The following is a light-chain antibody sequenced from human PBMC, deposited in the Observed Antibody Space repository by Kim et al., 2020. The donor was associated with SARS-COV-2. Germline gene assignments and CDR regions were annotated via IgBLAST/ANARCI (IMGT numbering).Light chain of an antibody. Sequence: PGERGTLSCRASQSVSSSYLAWYKQKPGQAPRLLIYGTSSRATGIPDRFSGSGSGTDFTLTISRLEPEDFAVYYCQQYGSSYPWTFGQGNKVDIK. J-gene: IGKJ1*01. V-gene: IGKV3-20*01. CDR3: QQYGSSYPWT. CDR1: QSVSSSY. CDR2: GTS.